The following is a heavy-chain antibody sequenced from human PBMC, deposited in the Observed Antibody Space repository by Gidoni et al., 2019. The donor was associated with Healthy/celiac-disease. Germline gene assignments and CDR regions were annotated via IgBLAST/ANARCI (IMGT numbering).Heavy chain of an antibody. D-gene: IGHD2-15*01. Sequence: QLQLQESGPGLVKPSETLSLTCTVSGGSISSSSYYWGWIRQPPGKGLEWIGSIYYSGSTYYNPSLKSRVTISVDTSKNQFSLKLSSVTAADTAVYYCARQRGVVVAAMFWFDPWGQGTLVTVSS. CDR3: ARQRGVVVAAMFWFDP. V-gene: IGHV4-39*01. J-gene: IGHJ5*02. CDR2: IYYSGST. CDR1: GGSISSSSYY.